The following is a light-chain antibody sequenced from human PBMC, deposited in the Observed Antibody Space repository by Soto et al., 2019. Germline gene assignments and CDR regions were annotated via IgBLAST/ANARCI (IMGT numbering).Light chain of an antibody. V-gene: IGLV2-8*01. CDR1: SSDVGGYNY. J-gene: IGLJ2*01. Sequence: QSALTQPPSASGSPGPSVTTSCTGTSSDVGGYNYVSWYQQHPGKAPKLIIYEVTKRPSGVPDRFSGSKSGNTAALPVSGRQAEDEADYYCSSYSGTNNVVFGGGTKVTVL. CDR3: SSYSGTNNVV. CDR2: EVT.